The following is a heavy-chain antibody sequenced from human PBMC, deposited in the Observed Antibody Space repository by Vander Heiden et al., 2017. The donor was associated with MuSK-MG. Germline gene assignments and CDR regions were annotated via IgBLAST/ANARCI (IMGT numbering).Heavy chain of an antibody. V-gene: IGHV3-7*03. J-gene: IGHJ4*02. CDR2: IKQDGSEK. CDR3: ARLQAGY. CDR1: GFTFSTYW. Sequence: EVQLVESGGGLVQPGGSLRLSCVVSGFTFSTYWMNWVRRAPGKGLEWVANIKQDGSEKNYMDSVKGRFTISRDNAKNSLYLQMNSLRAEDTAVYYCARLQAGYWGQGTLVTVSS.